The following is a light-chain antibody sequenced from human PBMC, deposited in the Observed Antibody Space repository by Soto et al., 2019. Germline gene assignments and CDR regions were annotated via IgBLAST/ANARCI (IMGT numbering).Light chain of an antibody. CDR2: EAA. CDR1: TGPVTSDEY. J-gene: IGLJ2*01. V-gene: IGLV7-46*01. Sequence: QAVVTQEPSLTVSPGGTVTLTCGSSTGPVTSDEYPYWFQQRPGQAPRTLIYEAAIRHSWTPARFSGSLLGGKAALTLSGAQPEDESDYYCLLSYERCVVFGGGTKLTVL. CDR3: LLSYERCVV.